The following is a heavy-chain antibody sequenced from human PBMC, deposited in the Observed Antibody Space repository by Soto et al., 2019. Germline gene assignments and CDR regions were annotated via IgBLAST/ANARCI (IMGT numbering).Heavy chain of an antibody. V-gene: IGHV4-4*07. Sequence: SEALCLTCSVSGGTISGYDWTWIRKPAGKGLEWIGRIYSSGNTKYNPSLQSRVTMSLDTSNNQFSLRLTSVTAADTAVYYCARGQRFSDWFDPWGQGTLVTVSS. J-gene: IGHJ5*02. CDR3: ARGQRFSDWFDP. CDR1: GGTISGYD. D-gene: IGHD3-3*01. CDR2: IYSSGNT.